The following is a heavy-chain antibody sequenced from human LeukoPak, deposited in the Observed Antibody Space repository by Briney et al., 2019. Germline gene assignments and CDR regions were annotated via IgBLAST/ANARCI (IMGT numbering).Heavy chain of an antibody. CDR2: IYYSGST. V-gene: IGHV4-39*01. CDR3: ASSQYSSGDAFDI. J-gene: IGHJ3*02. D-gene: IGHD6-19*01. CDR1: GGSISSSSTYY. Sequence: SETLSLTCTVSGGSISSSSTYYWGWIRQPPGKGLEWIGSIYYSGSTYYNPSLKSRVTISADTSKNQFSLKLSSVTAADTALYYCASSQYSSGDAFDIWGQGTMVTVSS.